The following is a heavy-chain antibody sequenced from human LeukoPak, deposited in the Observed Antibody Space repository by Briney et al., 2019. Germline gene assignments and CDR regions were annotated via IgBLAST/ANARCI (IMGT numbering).Heavy chain of an antibody. Sequence: GGSLRLSCAASGFTFSSYAMSWVRQAPGKGLEWVSTLSGSGGNTYYADSVKGRVTISRDNSKNTLYLQMNSLRAEDTAVYHCAKGSYYYDSAEYFDYWGQGTLVTVSS. CDR2: LSGSGGNT. CDR3: AKGSYYYDSAEYFDY. CDR1: GFTFSSYA. D-gene: IGHD3-22*01. V-gene: IGHV3-23*01. J-gene: IGHJ4*02.